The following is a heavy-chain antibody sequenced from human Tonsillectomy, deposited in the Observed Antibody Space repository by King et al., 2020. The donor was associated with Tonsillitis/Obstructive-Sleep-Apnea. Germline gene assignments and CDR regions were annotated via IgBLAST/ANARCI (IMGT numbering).Heavy chain of an antibody. CDR2: IYSGGST. D-gene: IGHD6-6*01. CDR1: GFTVRSNY. CDR3: ARGYSSSQPYYYYMDV. V-gene: IGHV3-53*01. J-gene: IGHJ6*03. Sequence: VQLVESGGGLIQPGGSLRLSCAASGFTVRSNYMSWVRQAPGKGLEWVSVIYSGGSTYYADSVKGRFTISRDNSKNTLYLQMNSLRAEDTAVYYCARGYSSSQPYYYYMDVWGKGTTVTVSS.